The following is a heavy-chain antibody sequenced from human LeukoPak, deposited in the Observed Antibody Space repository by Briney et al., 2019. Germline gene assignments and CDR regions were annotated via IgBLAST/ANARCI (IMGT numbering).Heavy chain of an antibody. CDR1: GGTFSSYA. V-gene: IGHV1-69*13. D-gene: IGHD4-17*01. CDR3: ARDTPPYGDYAGDAFDI. CDR2: IIPIFGTA. Sequence: GASVKVSCKASGGTFSSYAISWVRQAPGQGREWMGGIIPIFGTANSAQKFQGRVTITADDSTSTAYMDLSSLRSEDTAVYYCARDTPPYGDYAGDAFDIWGQGTMVTVSS. J-gene: IGHJ3*02.